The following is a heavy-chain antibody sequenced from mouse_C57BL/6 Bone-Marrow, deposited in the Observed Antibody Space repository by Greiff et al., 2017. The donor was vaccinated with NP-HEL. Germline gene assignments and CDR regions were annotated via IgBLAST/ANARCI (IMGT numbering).Heavy chain of an antibody. Sequence: LVESGPELVKPGASVKISCKASGYSFTDYNMNWVKQSNGKSLEWIGVINPNYGTTSYNQKFKSKATLTVDQSSSTAYMQLSSLTSEDSAVYYCASLRRGEAWFAYWGQGTMVTVSA. CDR3: ASLRRGEAWFAY. CDR1: GYSFTDYN. D-gene: IGHD6-1*01. J-gene: IGHJ3*01. CDR2: INPNYGTT. V-gene: IGHV1-39*01.